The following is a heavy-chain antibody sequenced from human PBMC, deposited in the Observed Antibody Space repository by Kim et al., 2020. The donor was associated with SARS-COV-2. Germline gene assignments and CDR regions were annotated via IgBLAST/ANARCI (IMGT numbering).Heavy chain of an antibody. J-gene: IGHJ6*02. D-gene: IGHD6-19*01. CDR3: ARDSSGWPYYYYGMDV. Sequence: KCQGRVTITADESTSTAYMELSSLRSEDTAVYYCARDSSGWPYYYYGMDVWGQGTTVTVSS. V-gene: IGHV1-69*01.